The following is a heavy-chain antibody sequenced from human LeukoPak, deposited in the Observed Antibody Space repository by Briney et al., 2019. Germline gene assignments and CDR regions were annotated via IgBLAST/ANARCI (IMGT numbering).Heavy chain of an antibody. CDR1: GFTVSAYA. D-gene: IGHD3-10*01. Sequence: GGSLRLSCAASGFTVSAYAMAWVRQAPGKALEWVSTIYDDNTYYADSVKGRFAISTHNSKNTLYLQMNSLRVEDTAVYFCAARKVRGVWFYLDYWGQGTLVTVSS. V-gene: IGHV3-23*01. CDR3: AARKVRGVWFYLDY. J-gene: IGHJ4*02. CDR2: IYDDNT.